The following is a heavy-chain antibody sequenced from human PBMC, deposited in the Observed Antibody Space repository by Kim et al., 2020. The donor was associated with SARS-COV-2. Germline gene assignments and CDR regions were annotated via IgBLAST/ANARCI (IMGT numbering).Heavy chain of an antibody. D-gene: IGHD2-8*02. Sequence: GGSLRLSCAASGFSFRNAWMTWVRQAPGKGLEWVGRIKSKTDGGATDYAAPVKGMFTTSRDDSKHTVFLXXXSLKSEDTADYYCTTXVFTGGTCSVKNAXYIWGXXXMVTVS. V-gene: IGHV3-15*01. CDR3: TTXVFTGGTCSVKNAXYI. CDR2: IKSKTDGGAT. CDR1: GFSFRNAW. J-gene: IGHJ3*02.